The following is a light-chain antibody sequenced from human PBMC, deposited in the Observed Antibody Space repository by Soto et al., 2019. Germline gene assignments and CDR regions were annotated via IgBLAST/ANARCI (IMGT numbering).Light chain of an antibody. CDR3: ETWDNGLSAGI. J-gene: IGLJ2*01. CDR1: NSNVGNNF. Sequence: QSVLTQPPSVSAAPGQRVTISCSGNNSNVGNNFVSWYQQFPGTAPNLLIDDTNKRPSGIPDRFSGSKTGTSATLGIPGLRAGDEDDYYCETWDNGLSAGIFGGVTNLTV. CDR2: DTN. V-gene: IGLV1-51*01.